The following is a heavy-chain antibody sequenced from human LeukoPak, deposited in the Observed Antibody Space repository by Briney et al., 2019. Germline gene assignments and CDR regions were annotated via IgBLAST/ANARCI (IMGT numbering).Heavy chain of an antibody. CDR1: GFTFSNYS. CDR3: ARDYCSGPKCYFIDY. J-gene: IGHJ4*02. D-gene: IGHD2-15*01. CDR2: ITSSSTV. Sequence: PGGSLRLSCAASGFTFSNYSMNWVRQAPGKGLEWVSYITSSSTVYYAGSVKGRFTISRAHATNSMFLPMNSLRAEDTAVYYCARDYCSGPKCYFIDYWGQGALVTVSS. V-gene: IGHV3-48*04.